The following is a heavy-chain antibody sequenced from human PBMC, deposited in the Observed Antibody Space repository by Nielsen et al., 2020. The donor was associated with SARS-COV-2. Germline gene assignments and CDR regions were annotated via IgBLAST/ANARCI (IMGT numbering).Heavy chain of an antibody. CDR3: TRDPLYSESPEYFHY. CDR2: ISYDGSRK. CDR1: GFTFSSYA. D-gene: IGHD1-26*01. V-gene: IGHV3-30*04. J-gene: IGHJ1*01. Sequence: GESLRLSCAASGFTFSSYAMHWVRQAPGKGLEWLTFISYDGSRKYYGDSVKGRFTVSRDNSKNTLYLQMNSLRVEDTAVYYCTRDPLYSESPEYFHYWGQGTLVTVSS.